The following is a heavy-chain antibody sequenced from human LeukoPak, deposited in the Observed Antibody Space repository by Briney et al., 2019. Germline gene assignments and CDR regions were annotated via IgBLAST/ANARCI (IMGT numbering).Heavy chain of an antibody. V-gene: IGHV1-24*01. Sequence: ASVKVSCKVSGYTLTELSMHWVRQAPGKGLEWMGGFDPEDGETIYAQKFQGRVTMTEDTSTDTAYMELSSLRSEDTAVYYCATGVGATSDYYYYGMDVWGQGTTVTVSS. CDR1: GYTLTELS. CDR2: FDPEDGET. D-gene: IGHD1-26*01. CDR3: ATGVGATSDYYYYGMDV. J-gene: IGHJ6*02.